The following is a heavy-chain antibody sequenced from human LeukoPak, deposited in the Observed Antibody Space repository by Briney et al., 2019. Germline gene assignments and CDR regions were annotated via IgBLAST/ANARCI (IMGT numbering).Heavy chain of an antibody. CDR1: GDSVSSNSAA. CDR2: TYYRSKWYN. Sequence: SQTLSLTCAISGDSVSSNSAAWNWIRQSPSRGLEWLGRTYYRSKWYNDYAVSVKSRIIINPDTSKNQFSLQLNSVTPEDTAVYYCAREGRRLLWFGEHFYYMDVWGKGTTVTISS. V-gene: IGHV6-1*01. CDR3: AREGRRLLWFGEHFYYMDV. D-gene: IGHD3-10*01. J-gene: IGHJ6*03.